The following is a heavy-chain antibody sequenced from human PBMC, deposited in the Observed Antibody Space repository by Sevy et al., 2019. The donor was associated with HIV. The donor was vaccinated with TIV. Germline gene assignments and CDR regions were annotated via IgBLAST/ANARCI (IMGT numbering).Heavy chain of an antibody. J-gene: IGHJ5*02. CDR1: GGSISSSSYY. CDR2: IYYSGST. CDR3: ARKLIAVAGPNGFDP. D-gene: IGHD6-19*01. Sequence: SETLSLTCTVSGGSISSSSYYWGWIRQPPGKGLEWIGSIYYSGSTYYNPSLKSRVTISVDTSKNQFSLKLSSVTAADTAVYYCARKLIAVAGPNGFDPWGQGTLVTVSS. V-gene: IGHV4-39*01.